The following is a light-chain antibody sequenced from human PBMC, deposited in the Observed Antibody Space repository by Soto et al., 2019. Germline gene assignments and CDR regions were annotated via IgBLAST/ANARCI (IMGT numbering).Light chain of an antibody. CDR2: EVS. Sequence: SALTQPPSASGSPGQSVTISCTGTSSDVGGYNYVSWYQQRPGKAPKLIIYEVSKRPSGVPDRFSGSKSGNTASLTVSGLQAEDEADYYCSSYARSNYVLGTGTKLTVL. CDR3: SSYARSNYV. V-gene: IGLV2-8*01. J-gene: IGLJ1*01. CDR1: SSDVGGYNY.